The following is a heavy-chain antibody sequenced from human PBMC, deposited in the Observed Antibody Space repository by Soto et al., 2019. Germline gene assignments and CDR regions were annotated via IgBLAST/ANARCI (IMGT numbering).Heavy chain of an antibody. Sequence: EVQLVESGGGLVQPGGSLRLSCAASGFTFSSYSMNWVRQAPGKGLELVSYISSSSSTIYYADSVKGRFTISRDNAKNSLYLQMNSLRDEDTAVYYCARALLRYFDWLSPPTYYFDYWGQGTLVTVSS. CDR3: ARALLRYFDWLSPPTYYFDY. D-gene: IGHD3-9*01. V-gene: IGHV3-48*02. CDR1: GFTFSSYS. CDR2: ISSSSSTI. J-gene: IGHJ4*02.